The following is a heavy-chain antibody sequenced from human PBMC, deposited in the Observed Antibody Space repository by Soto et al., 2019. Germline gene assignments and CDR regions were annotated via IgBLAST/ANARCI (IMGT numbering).Heavy chain of an antibody. Sequence: VASVKVSCKASGYTFTGYYMHWVRQAPGQGLEWMGWINPNSGGTNYAQKFQGWVTMTRDTSISTAYMELSRLRSDDTAVYYCARARIQLWPLPDYWGQGTLVTVSS. CDR3: ARARIQLWPLPDY. V-gene: IGHV1-2*04. D-gene: IGHD5-18*01. CDR1: GYTFTGYY. J-gene: IGHJ4*02. CDR2: INPNSGGT.